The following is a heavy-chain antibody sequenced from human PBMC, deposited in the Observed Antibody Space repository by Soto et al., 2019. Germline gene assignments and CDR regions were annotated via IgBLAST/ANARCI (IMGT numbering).Heavy chain of an antibody. CDR2: INYVGRTS. J-gene: IGHJ4*02. Sequence: SSETLSLTXTVSGDSMSGFYWSWIRQTPGKGLEWIGYINYVGRTSYYSPSLQSRVTISLDSSKNQFSLILSSVTAADTAVYFCARFRRNYFDYWGQGTQVTVSS. D-gene: IGHD3-10*01. CDR3: ARFRRNYFDY. CDR1: GDSMSGFY. V-gene: IGHV4-59*01.